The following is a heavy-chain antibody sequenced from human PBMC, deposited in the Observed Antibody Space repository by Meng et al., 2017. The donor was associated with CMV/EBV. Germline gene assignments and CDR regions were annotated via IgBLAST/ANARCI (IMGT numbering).Heavy chain of an antibody. V-gene: IGHV1-18*01. CDR3: ARGVPSAAAPRWVDP. J-gene: IGHJ5*02. CDR1: GYTFSNYG. CDR2: ITTDDDSR. D-gene: IGHD6-13*01. Sequence: ASVKVSCKASGYTFSNYGIAWVRQAPGQGLEWMGWITTDDDSRKKQGRVTMTTDTSTSTAYMELRSLRSDDTALYYCARGVPSAAAPRWVDPWGQGTLVTVSS.